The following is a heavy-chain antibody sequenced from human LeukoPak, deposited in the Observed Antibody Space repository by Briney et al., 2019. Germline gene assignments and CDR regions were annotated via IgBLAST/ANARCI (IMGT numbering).Heavy chain of an antibody. Sequence: GASVKVSCKASGYTFTGYYMHWGRQAPGQGLEWMGCINPNSGGTNYAQKFQGRVTMTRDTSISTAYMELSRLRSDDTAVYYCARHDTNDDSYNYLDPWGQGTLVTVSS. D-gene: IGHD1-1*01. J-gene: IGHJ5*02. V-gene: IGHV1-2*02. CDR2: INPNSGGT. CDR1: GYTFTGYY. CDR3: ARHDTNDDSYNYLDP.